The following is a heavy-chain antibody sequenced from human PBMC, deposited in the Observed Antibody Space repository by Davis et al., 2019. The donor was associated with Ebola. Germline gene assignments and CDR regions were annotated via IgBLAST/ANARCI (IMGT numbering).Heavy chain of an antibody. Sequence: SVKVSCKTSGGTFTNYAVNWVRQAPGQGLEWTGRIIPVVDTKDYAQKFQGRVTLTADKATNTAYMELSGLRFDDTAVYYCARGKWFDPWGQGTLVTVSS. J-gene: IGHJ5*02. V-gene: IGHV1-69*04. CDR1: GGTFTNYA. CDR2: IIPVVDTK. CDR3: ARGKWFDP.